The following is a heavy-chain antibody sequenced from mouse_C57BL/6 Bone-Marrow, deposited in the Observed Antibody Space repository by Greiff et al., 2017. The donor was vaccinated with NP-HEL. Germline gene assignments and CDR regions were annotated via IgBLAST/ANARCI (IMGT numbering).Heavy chain of an antibody. CDR1: GYTFTDYE. Sequence: VQLQQSGAELVRPGASVTLSCKASGYTFTDYEMHWVKQTPVHGLEWIGAIDPETGGTAYNQKFKGKAILTADKSSSTAYMELRSLTSEDSAVYYCVAYDGYFLDYWGQGTTLTVSS. V-gene: IGHV1-15*01. D-gene: IGHD2-3*01. J-gene: IGHJ2*01. CDR3: VAYDGYFLDY. CDR2: IDPETGGT.